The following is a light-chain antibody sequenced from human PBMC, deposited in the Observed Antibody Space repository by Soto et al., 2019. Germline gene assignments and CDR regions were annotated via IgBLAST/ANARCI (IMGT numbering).Light chain of an antibody. CDR2: DVS. V-gene: IGLV2-14*03. CDR1: SRDIGAYDY. Sequence: QSALTQPASVSGSPGQSVTISCTGTSRDIGAYDYVSWYQQHPGGVPKLLIYDVSSRPSGVSSRFSGSKSGNTASLTISGLQADDESHYYCSSFADSSARDYVFGGGTKLTAL. J-gene: IGLJ1*01. CDR3: SSFADSSARDYV.